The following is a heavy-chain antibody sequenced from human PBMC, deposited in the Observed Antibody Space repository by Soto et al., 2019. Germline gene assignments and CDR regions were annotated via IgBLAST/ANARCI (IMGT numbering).Heavy chain of an antibody. CDR3: ARHEGRAARYFDY. V-gene: IGHV4-59*08. CDR2: IYYSGST. CDR1: GGSISSYY. Sequence: SETLSLTCTVSGGSISSYYWSWIRQPPGKGLEWIGYIYYSGSTNYNPSLKSRVTISVDTSKNQFSLKLSSVTAADTAVYYCARHEGRAARYFDYWGQGTLVTVSS. J-gene: IGHJ4*02. D-gene: IGHD6-6*01.